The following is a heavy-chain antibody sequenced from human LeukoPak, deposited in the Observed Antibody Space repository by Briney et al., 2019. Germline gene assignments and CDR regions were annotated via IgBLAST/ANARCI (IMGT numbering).Heavy chain of an antibody. D-gene: IGHD4-23*01. V-gene: IGHV3-23*01. J-gene: IGHJ4*02. CDR3: AKHGGITFYFDY. Sequence: PGGSPRLSCAASGFTFSSYAMSWVRQAPGKGLEWVSVISDSGGRTYYADSVRGRFTISGDNSKNTLYLQMNSLRAEDTAVYYCAKHGGITFYFDYWGQGTLVTVSS. CDR2: ISDSGGRT. CDR1: GFTFSSYA.